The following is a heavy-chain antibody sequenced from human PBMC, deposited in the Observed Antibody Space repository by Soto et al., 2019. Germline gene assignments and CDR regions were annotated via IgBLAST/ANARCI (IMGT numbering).Heavy chain of an antibody. V-gene: IGHV1-69*08. CDR2: IIPILGIA. J-gene: IGHJ5*02. D-gene: IGHD4-17*01. CDR1: GGTFSSYT. Sequence: QVQLVQSGAEVKKPGSSVKVSCKASGGTFSSYTISWVRQAPGQGLEWMGRIIPILGIANYAQKFQGRVTITADKSTSTAYIELSSLRSEDTAVYYCAGDGGYGEHPWCQGTLVTVSS. CDR3: AGDGGYGEHP.